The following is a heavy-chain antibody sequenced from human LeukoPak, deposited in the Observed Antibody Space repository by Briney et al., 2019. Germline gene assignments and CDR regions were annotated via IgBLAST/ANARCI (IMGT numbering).Heavy chain of an antibody. V-gene: IGHV1-69*10. CDR1: GYTFTTYA. D-gene: IGHD2-8*01. Sequence: SVKVSCKASGYTFTTYAMNWVRQAPGQGLEWMGVFIPVLGTANSTQNFQDRVSITADISTHTVYMELSSLKSEDTAVYFCAGIPVFGVVLHQEPVWGKGTTVTVSS. CDR3: AGIPVFGVVLHQEPV. CDR2: FIPVLGTA. J-gene: IGHJ6*04.